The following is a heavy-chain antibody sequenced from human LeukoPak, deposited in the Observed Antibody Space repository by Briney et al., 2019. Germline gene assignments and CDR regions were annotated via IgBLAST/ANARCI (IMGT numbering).Heavy chain of an antibody. CDR3: AGHKYYNFWGSFNWFDP. CDR1: GASIINNNYY. Sequence: IPSETLSLTCFVSGASIINNNYYWAWLRQPPGKGLEWIGSIYHGGSTSCNPYLKSRVTMSVDTSKSHFTLKLNSVTAADTAVYSCAGHKYYNFWGSFNWFDPWGQGTLVIVS. J-gene: IGHJ5*02. CDR2: IYHGGST. V-gene: IGHV4-39*01. D-gene: IGHD3-3*01.